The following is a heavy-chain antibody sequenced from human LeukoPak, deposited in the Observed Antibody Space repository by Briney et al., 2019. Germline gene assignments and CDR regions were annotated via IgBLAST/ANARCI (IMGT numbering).Heavy chain of an antibody. V-gene: IGHV5-51*01. CDR3: ARQSRDGSKTRGYYFDS. D-gene: IGHD3-10*01. CDR1: GYIFTNYW. J-gene: IGHJ4*02. Sequence: PGESLQISCQVSGYIFTNYWIGWVRQMPGKGLESMGIIYPADSDTTYSPSFEGQVTISADKSIDTVYLQWSSLKASDTATYYCARQSRDGSKTRGYYFDSWGQGTLVTVSS. CDR2: IYPADSDT.